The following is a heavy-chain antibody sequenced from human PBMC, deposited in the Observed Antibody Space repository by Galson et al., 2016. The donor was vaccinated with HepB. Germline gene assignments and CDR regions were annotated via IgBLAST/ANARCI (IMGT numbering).Heavy chain of an antibody. Sequence: QSGAEVKKPGESLNISCKGSGYRFTDYWIGWVRQMPGKGLEWMGIINPGDSDTRYSPSFQGQVIISADKSISTAYLQWSSLKASDTAMYYCARDPGNFYYDNSEGAFQHWGQGTLVTVSS. CDR1: GYRFTDYW. D-gene: IGHD3-22*01. CDR2: INPGDSDT. J-gene: IGHJ1*01. V-gene: IGHV5-51*01. CDR3: ARDPGNFYYDNSEGAFQH.